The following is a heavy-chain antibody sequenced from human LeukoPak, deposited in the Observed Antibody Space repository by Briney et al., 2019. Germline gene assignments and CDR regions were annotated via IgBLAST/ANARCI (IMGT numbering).Heavy chain of an antibody. CDR2: IYYRGGT. CDR3: ARDYFGLGGIDA. CDR1: GVSIDGGDYY. Sequence: SQTLSLTCTVSGVSIDGGDYYWSWIRQPPGKGLEWIGFIYYRGGTSYNPSLDSRLFISVDTSKSQFSLKLLSVTAADTAVYYCARDYFGLGGIDAWGQGALVTVSS. J-gene: IGHJ5*02. V-gene: IGHV4-30-4*01. D-gene: IGHD3-10*01.